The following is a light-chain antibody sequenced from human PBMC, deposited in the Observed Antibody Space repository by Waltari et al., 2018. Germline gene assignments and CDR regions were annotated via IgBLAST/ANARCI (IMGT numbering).Light chain of an antibody. CDR1: TSDIGNYDY. Sequence: QSALTQPASVSGSPGQSITTSCTGTTSDIGNYDYVSWYQQHPGKAPKLLIYEGTNRPSGVSTRFSGSKSGSTASLTISGLQADDEAHYYCSSYTGSSTLLVFGGGTDLTVL. CDR3: SSYTGSSTLLV. CDR2: EGT. V-gene: IGLV2-14*01. J-gene: IGLJ2*01.